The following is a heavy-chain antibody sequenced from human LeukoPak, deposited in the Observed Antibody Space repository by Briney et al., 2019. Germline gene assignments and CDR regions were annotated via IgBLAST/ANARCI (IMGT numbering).Heavy chain of an antibody. CDR2: INPNSAGT. D-gene: IGHD2-15*01. V-gene: IGHV1-2*02. Sequence: GASVKVSCQTSGYTLTDYYMHWVRQAPGQGLEWMGWINPNSAGTNYAQKFQGRVTMTRDTSISTAYMELSRLRSDDTAVYYCARVPDCSGGSCYRTWYFQHWGQGTLVTVSS. CDR1: GYTLTDYY. J-gene: IGHJ1*01. CDR3: ARVPDCSGGSCYRTWYFQH.